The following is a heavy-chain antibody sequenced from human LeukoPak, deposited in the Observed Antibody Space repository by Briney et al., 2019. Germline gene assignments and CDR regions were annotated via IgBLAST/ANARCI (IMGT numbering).Heavy chain of an antibody. Sequence: ASVKVSCKASGFTFTSSAMQWVRQARGQRLEWIGWIVVGSGNTNYAQKFQERVAITRDMSTSTAYMELSSLRSEDTAVYYCARGRGYYDILTGYPPLFDYWGQGTLVTVSS. CDR3: ARGRGYYDILTGYPPLFDY. V-gene: IGHV1-58*02. D-gene: IGHD3-9*01. CDR2: IVVGSGNT. J-gene: IGHJ4*02. CDR1: GFTFTSSA.